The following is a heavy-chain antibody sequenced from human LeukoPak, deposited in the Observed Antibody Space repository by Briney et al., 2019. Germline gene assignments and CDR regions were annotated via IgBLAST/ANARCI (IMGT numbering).Heavy chain of an antibody. CDR2: ISASSSDI. J-gene: IGHJ4*02. V-gene: IGHV3-21*01. D-gene: IGHD3/OR15-3a*01. CDR3: ASNFWTRRNIDY. Sequence: PGGSLRLSCAASGFSFSTHTMNWFRQAPGKGLEWVSSISASSSDIYYADSVKGRFNISRDNAKNSVYLQMDSLRADDTAVFYCASNFWTRRNIDYWGQGTLVTVSS. CDR1: GFSFSTHT.